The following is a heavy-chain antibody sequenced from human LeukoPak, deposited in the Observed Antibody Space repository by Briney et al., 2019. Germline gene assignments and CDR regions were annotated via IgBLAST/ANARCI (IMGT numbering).Heavy chain of an antibody. Sequence: LSLTCDVSGASISSGGYYWSWIRQHPGEGLEWIGYIYYSGSTSYNPSLKSRVTISLDTSRNQFSLKLSSVTAADTAVYYCARMCSSPRFDYWGQGTLVTVSS. D-gene: IGHD6-6*01. V-gene: IGHV4-31*11. J-gene: IGHJ4*02. CDR2: IYYSGST. CDR1: GASISSGGYY. CDR3: ARMCSSPRFDY.